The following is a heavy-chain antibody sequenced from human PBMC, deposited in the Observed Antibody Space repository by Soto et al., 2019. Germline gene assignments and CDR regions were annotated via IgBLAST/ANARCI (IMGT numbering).Heavy chain of an antibody. V-gene: IGHV1-18*01. CDR3: ARDEGSGWWNAFEI. Sequence: ASVKVSCKASGYTFTSYAMHWVRQALGQGLEWMGWISAYNGNTNYAQKLQGRVTMTTDTSTSTAYMELRSLRSDDTAVYYCARDEGSGWWNAFEIWGQGTMVTVSS. D-gene: IGHD6-19*01. CDR1: GYTFTSYA. CDR2: ISAYNGNT. J-gene: IGHJ3*02.